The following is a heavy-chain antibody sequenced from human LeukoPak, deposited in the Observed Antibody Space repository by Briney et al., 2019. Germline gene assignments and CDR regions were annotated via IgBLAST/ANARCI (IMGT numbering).Heavy chain of an antibody. CDR1: GFSFSSYW. CDR2: INIHGTGT. CDR3: ARDWRHHVDY. J-gene: IGHJ4*02. D-gene: IGHD1-14*01. V-gene: IGHV3-74*01. Sequence: GGSLILSCAASGFSFSSYWMHWVRQAPGKGLVWVSGINIHGTGTIYADSVKGRFTISRDNAKNTLYLQMNSLRAEDTAVYYCARDWRHHVDYWGQGILDTVSS.